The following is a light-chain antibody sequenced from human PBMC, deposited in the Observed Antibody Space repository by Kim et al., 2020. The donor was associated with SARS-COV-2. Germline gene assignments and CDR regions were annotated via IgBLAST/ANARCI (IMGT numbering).Light chain of an antibody. CDR3: GTWDSSLSAGDVV. J-gene: IGLJ2*01. CDR1: SSNIGNNS. V-gene: IGLV1-51*01. Sequence: VTISCSGNSSNIGNNSVSWYQQLPGTAPKLLIYDNNKRPSGIPDRFSGSKSGTSATLGITGLQTGDEGDYYCGTWDSSLSAGDVVFGGGTKLTVL. CDR2: DNN.